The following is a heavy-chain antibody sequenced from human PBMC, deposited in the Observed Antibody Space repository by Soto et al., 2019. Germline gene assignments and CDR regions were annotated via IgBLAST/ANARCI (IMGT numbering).Heavy chain of an antibody. D-gene: IGHD3-3*01. J-gene: IGHJ4*02. CDR3: ASLNGGRFLDKGDY. CDR2: INHFGSP. V-gene: IGHV4-34*01. Sequence: QVQLHQWGAGLLKPSETLSLTCGVYNGSFMGYYWTWVRQPPGKGLEWIGEINHFGSPNYNPSLKSRVAISVDTSKHQFSLSLRSLTAADTAVYYCASLNGGRFLDKGDYWGQGILVTVSS. CDR1: NGSFMGYY.